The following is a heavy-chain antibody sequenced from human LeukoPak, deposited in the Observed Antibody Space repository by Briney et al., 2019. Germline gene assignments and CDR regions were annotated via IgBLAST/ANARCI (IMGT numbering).Heavy chain of an antibody. CDR2: ISYDGSNK. J-gene: IGHJ4*02. Sequence: PGRSLRLSCAASGFTFSSYGMHWVRQAPGKGLEWVAVISYDGSNKYYADSVKGRFTISRDNSRNTVYLQMNTLTSEDSGVYSCAKESLGRGSSYGSYFDYCGQGTLVTVSS. D-gene: IGHD1-26*01. V-gene: IGHV3-30*18. CDR3: AKESLGRGSSYGSYFDY. CDR1: GFTFSSYG.